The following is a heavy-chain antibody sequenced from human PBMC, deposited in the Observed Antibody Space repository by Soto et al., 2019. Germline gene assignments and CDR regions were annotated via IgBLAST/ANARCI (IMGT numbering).Heavy chain of an antibody. J-gene: IGHJ3*02. Sequence: QVPLVQSGAEVKKPGASVQVSCKASGYTFTSYGISWVRQAPGQGLEWMGWISAYNGNTNYAQKLQGRVTMTTDTSTSRGYMELRSLRSDDTAVYYGARDPYSSSANGAFDIWGQGTMVTVSS. CDR2: ISAYNGNT. V-gene: IGHV1-18*01. D-gene: IGHD6-6*01. CDR3: ARDPYSSSANGAFDI. CDR1: GYTFTSYG.